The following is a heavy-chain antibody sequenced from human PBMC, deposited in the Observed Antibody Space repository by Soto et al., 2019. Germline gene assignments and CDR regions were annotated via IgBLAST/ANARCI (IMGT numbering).Heavy chain of an antibody. CDR2: ISYDGSNK. J-gene: IGHJ3*02. V-gene: IGHV3-30*14. CDR1: CYTFSRFG. D-gene: IGHD6-19*01. CDR3: ARDRYSSGWLDAFDI. Sequence: SSKASCYTFSRFGISWVRPGPGKGLEWVAVISYDGSNKYYADSVKGRLTISRHSSKNTVYLQMNSLRAEDTAVYYCARDRYSSGWLDAFDIWGQGTMVTVSS.